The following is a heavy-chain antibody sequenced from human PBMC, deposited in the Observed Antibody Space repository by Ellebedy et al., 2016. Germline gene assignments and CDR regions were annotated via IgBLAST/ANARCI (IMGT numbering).Heavy chain of an antibody. D-gene: IGHD3-10*01. CDR3: ARGSWYYGSGSHYGMDV. V-gene: IGHV3-30*03. J-gene: IGHJ6*02. Sequence: GGSLRLSCAASGFTFSSYGMHWVRQAPGKGLEWVAVISYDGSNKYYADSVKGRFTISRDNSKNTLYLQMNSLRAEDTAVYYCARGSWYYGSGSHYGMDVWGQGTTVTVSS. CDR2: ISYDGSNK. CDR1: GFTFSSYG.